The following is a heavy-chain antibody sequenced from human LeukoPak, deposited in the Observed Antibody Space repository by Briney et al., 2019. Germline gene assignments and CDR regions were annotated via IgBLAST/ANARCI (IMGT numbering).Heavy chain of an antibody. D-gene: IGHD2-15*01. CDR3: ARAHDIVVVVAATHDAFDI. J-gene: IGHJ3*02. Sequence: KPSETLSLTCTVSGGSISSYYWSWIRQPPGKGLEWIGYIYCSGSTNYNPSLKSRVTISVDTSKNQFSLKLSSVTAADTAVYYCARAHDIVVVVAATHDAFDIWGQGTMVTVSS. CDR2: IYCSGST. CDR1: GGSISSYY. V-gene: IGHV4-59*01.